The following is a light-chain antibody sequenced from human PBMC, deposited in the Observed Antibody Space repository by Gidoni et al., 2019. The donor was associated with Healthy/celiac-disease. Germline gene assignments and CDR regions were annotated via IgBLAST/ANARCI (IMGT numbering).Light chain of an antibody. CDR3: QQYNNRPGLT. CDR1: QSVSSN. CDR2: GAS. J-gene: IGKJ4*01. V-gene: IGKV3-15*01. Sequence: IVMTQSPATLSVSPGERATLSCRASQSVSSNLAWYQQKPGQAPRLLIYGASTRATGIPARFSGSGSGTEFTLTISSLQSEDFAVYYCQQYNNRPGLTFGGGTKVEIK.